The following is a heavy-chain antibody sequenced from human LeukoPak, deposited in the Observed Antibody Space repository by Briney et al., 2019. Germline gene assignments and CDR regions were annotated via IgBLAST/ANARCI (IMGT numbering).Heavy chain of an antibody. CDR1: GYTFTSYY. CDR2: TNPNSGNT. CDR3: ARINSYYYYMDV. V-gene: IGHV1-8*01. Sequence: ASVKVSCKASGYTFTSYYMYWVRQAPGQGLEWMGWTNPNSGNTGYAQKFQGRVTMTRNTSISTAYMELSSLRSEDTAVYYCARINSYYYYMDVWGKGTTVTISS. J-gene: IGHJ6*03.